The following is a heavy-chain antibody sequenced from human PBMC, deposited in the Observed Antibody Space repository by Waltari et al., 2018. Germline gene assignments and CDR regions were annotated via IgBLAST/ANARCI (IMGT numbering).Heavy chain of an antibody. D-gene: IGHD4-4*01. CDR1: GLSSSDYA. V-gene: IGHV3-23*01. CDR3: AKDTPPSTYSLGYFDC. CDR2: ISGSGGPT. Sequence: EVQLTESGGGLVQPGGSLRRSCAASGLSSSDYAMAWVRQAPGEGLGWVSVISGSGGPTYYADSVKGRFTISRDDSKNTLYLQMNSLRVEDTAVYYCAKDTPPSTYSLGYFDCWGQGTLVTVSS. J-gene: IGHJ4*02.